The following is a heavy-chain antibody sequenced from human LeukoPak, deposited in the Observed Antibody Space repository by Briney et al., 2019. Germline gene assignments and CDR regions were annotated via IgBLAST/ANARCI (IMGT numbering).Heavy chain of an antibody. CDR2: IFYSGST. CDR1: NGSISSGDYY. Sequence: SQTLSLTCTVSNGSISSGDYYWGWLRQPPGRGVEWIGYIFYSGSTHYNPSLKSRVTISVHTSKNQFSLKLNSVTAADTAVYYCAKGGFYFDYWGQGTLVTVSS. CDR3: AKGGFYFDY. D-gene: IGHD1-26*01. V-gene: IGHV4-30-4*01. J-gene: IGHJ4*02.